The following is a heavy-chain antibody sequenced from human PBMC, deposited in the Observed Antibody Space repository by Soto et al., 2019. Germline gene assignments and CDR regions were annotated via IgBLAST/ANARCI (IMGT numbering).Heavy chain of an antibody. CDR1: GGTFSSYA. CDR3: ASLQGHYYYYGMDV. CDR2: IIPIFGTA. V-gene: IGHV1-69*13. Sequence: SVKVSCKASGGTFSSYATSWVRQAPGQGLEWMGGIIPIFGTANYAQKFQGRVTITADGSTSTAYMELSSLRSEDTAVYYCASLQGHYYYYGMDVWGQGTTVTVSS. J-gene: IGHJ6*02.